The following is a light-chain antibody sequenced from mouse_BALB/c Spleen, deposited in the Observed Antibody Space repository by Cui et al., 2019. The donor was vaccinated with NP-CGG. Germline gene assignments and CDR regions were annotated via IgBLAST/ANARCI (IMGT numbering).Light chain of an antibody. Sequence: QAVVPQEFALTTSPGETLTLTCRSSIGAVTTRNYANWVQEKPDHLFTGLIGGTNNRAPGVPARFSGSLIGDKAALTITGAQTEDEAIYFCTLWYSNHWVFGGGTKLTVL. CDR1: IGAVTTRNY. V-gene: IGLV1*01. CDR2: GTN. CDR3: TLWYSNHWV. J-gene: IGLJ1*01.